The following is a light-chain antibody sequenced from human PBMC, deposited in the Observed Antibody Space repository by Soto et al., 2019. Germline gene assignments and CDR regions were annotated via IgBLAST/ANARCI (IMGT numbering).Light chain of an antibody. V-gene: IGKV2-28*01. CDR2: LGS. Sequence: EIVMTQSPLSLPATPGEPASISCRSSQSLLHSNGNDFLEWYLQKPGQSPQLLIYLGSNRASGVTRLLGVCGPCTDFTLKIRSVEAEDGGDYYGMQDHQTRSTFGTGTKVDIK. CDR1: QSLLHSNGNDF. J-gene: IGKJ3*01. CDR3: MQDHQTRST.